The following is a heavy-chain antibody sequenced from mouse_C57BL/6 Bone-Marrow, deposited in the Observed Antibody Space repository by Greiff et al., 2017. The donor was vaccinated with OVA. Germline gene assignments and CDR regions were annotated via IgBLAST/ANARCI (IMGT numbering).Heavy chain of an antibody. CDR2: IDPSDSYT. D-gene: IGHD2-5*01. CDR3: ASSYYSKSWFAY. V-gene: IGHV1-59*01. J-gene: IGHJ3*01. CDR1: GYTFTSYW. Sequence: QVQLQQPGAELVRPGTSVKLSCKASGYTFTSYWMHWVKQRPGQGLEWIGVIDPSDSYTNYNQKFKGKATLTVDTSSSTAYMQLSILTSEDSAVYYCASSYYSKSWFAYWGQGTLVTVSA.